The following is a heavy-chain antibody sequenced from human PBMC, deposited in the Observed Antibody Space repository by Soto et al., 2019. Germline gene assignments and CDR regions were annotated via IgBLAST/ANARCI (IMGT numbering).Heavy chain of an antibody. CDR1: GFTFSSYG. D-gene: IGHD2-15*01. V-gene: IGHV3-33*01. CDR3: ARGGLGCSGGSCYGFYFDY. CDR2: IWYDGSNK. Sequence: PGGSLRLSCAASGFTFSSYGMHWVRQAPGKGLEWVAVIWYDGSNKYYADSGKGRFTISRDNSKNTLYLQMNSLRAEDTAVYYCARGGLGCSGGSCYGFYFDYWGQGPLVTVSS. J-gene: IGHJ4*02.